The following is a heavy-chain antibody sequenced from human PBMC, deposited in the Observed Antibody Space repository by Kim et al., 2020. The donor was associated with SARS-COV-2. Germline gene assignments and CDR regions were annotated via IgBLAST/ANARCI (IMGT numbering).Heavy chain of an antibody. CDR1: GGSISSSSYY. V-gene: IGHV4-39*07. J-gene: IGHJ4*02. CDR2: MYYTGST. D-gene: IGHD6-13*01. Sequence: SETLSLTCTVSGGSISSSSYYWGWIRQPPGKGLVWVGSMYYTGSTYYNSSLKSRVTISVDRSRNHVFLKLNSVTAADTVVYYCARGDFLSNWYYFDFWGQGTLFTVSS. CDR3: ARGDFLSNWYYFDF.